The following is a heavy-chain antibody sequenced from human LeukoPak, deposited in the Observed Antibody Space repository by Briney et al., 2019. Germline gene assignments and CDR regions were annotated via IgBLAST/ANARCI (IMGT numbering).Heavy chain of an antibody. D-gene: IGHD1-1*01. CDR3: AGRRANTCNFCFVY. CDR1: GFTVTSYF. J-gene: IGHJ4*02. Sequence: GGSLRLSCAVSGFTVTSYFMSWVRQAPGKGLEWVSVIYDRGDTYYADSVKGRFTVSRDTSKNTLYLQLNNLGAEDTAVYYCAGRRANTCNFCFVYWGQGTLVTVSS. CDR2: IYDRGDT. V-gene: IGHV3-66*02.